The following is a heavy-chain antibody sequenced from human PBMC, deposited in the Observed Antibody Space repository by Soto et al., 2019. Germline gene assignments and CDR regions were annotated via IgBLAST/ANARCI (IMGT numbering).Heavy chain of an antibody. CDR2: ISTHNGDT. D-gene: IGHD2-2*01. CDR3: AREYCISTSCSGSDF. Sequence: ASVKVSCKASGYTFTDYGISWVRQAPGQGLEWMGWISTHNGDTKYARNLQGRLIMTTDTSTTTAYMELTSLRSDDTAVYYCAREYCISTSCSGSDFWGRGTLVPVS. J-gene: IGHJ4*02. CDR1: GYTFTDYG. V-gene: IGHV1-18*01.